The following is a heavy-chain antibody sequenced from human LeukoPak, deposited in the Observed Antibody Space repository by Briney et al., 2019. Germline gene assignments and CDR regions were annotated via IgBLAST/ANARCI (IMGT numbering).Heavy chain of an antibody. J-gene: IGHJ3*02. CDR2: ISYDGTNK. D-gene: IGHD2-15*01. CDR1: GFTFSNYG. V-gene: IGHV3-30*18. CDR3: AKDQFVVVVAAKGPLDAFDI. Sequence: PGRSLRLSCAGSGFTFSNYGMHWVRQAPGKGPEWVAVISYDGTNKYYADSVKGRFTISRDNSKNTLYLQMNSLRAEDTAVYYCAKDQFVVVVAAKGPLDAFDIWGQGTMVTVSS.